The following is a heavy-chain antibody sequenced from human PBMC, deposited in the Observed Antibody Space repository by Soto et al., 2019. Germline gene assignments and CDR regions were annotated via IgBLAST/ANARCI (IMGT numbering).Heavy chain of an antibody. J-gene: IGHJ5*02. CDR2: IYYSGST. CDR3: ARDLYDYRGFDP. CDR1: GGSNSSGDYY. D-gene: IGHD5-12*01. Sequence: PSETLSLTCTVSGGSNSSGDYYWSWIRQPPGKGLEWIGYIYYSGSTYYNPSLKSRVTISVDTSKNQFSLKLSSVTAAVTAVYYCARDLYDYRGFDPWGQGTLVTVSS. V-gene: IGHV4-30-4*01.